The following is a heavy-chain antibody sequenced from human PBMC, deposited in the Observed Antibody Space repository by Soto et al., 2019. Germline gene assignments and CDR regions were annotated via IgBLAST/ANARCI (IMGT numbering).Heavy chain of an antibody. J-gene: IGHJ4*02. CDR2: ISYDGSNK. V-gene: IGHV3-30-3*01. D-gene: IGHD5-18*01. CDR1: GFTFSSYA. CDR3: ARDPLSGYSYGYLGC. Sequence: QVQLVESGGGVVQPGRSLRLSCAASGFTFSSYAMHWVRQAPGKGLEWVAVISYDGSNKYYADSVKGRFTISRDNSKNTMYLQMTSLRADDTAVYYCARDPLSGYSYGYLGCWGQGTLVTVSS.